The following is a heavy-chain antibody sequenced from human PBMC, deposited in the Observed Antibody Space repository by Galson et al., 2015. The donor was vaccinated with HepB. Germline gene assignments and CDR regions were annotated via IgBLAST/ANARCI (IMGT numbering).Heavy chain of an antibody. CDR3: ARDSGGRYWYFDL. Sequence: SLRLSCAASGFTFSSYGMHWVRQAPGKGLEWAAVIWYDGSNKYYADSVKGRFTISRDNSKNTLYLQMNSLRAEDTAVYYCARDSGGRYWYFDLWGRGTLVTISS. CDR2: IWYDGSNK. J-gene: IGHJ2*01. D-gene: IGHD4-23*01. V-gene: IGHV3-33*01. CDR1: GFTFSSYG.